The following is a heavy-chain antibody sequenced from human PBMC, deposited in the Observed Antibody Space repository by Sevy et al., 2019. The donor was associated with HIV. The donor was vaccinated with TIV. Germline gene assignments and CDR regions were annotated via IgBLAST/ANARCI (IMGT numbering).Heavy chain of an antibody. CDR2: ISPTAGIT. J-gene: IGHJ4*02. V-gene: IGHV1-46*01. Sequence: ASVKVSCKASGYTFSSYYMHWVRQAPGQGLEWMGIISPTAGITTYAQMFQGRLTMTRDTSTNTVYLERSSLRSEDTAVYYCARGRSTGYCDYWGQGTLVTVSS. CDR3: ARGRSTGYCDY. D-gene: IGHD3-22*01. CDR1: GYTFSSYY.